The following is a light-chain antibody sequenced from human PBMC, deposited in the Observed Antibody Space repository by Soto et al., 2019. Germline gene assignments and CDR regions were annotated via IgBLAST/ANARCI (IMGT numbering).Light chain of an antibody. CDR3: QQYATSPPA. Sequence: EIVLTQSPGTLSLSPGESATLSCRASQSVSSSQVACYQQKPGQAPSILIYGASSSETGFPDRFSGVRSETDFTLAISTLEPEDFGVYYCQQYATSPPAFGQGTKLEIK. CDR1: QSVSSSQ. V-gene: IGKV3-20*01. CDR2: GAS. J-gene: IGKJ2*01.